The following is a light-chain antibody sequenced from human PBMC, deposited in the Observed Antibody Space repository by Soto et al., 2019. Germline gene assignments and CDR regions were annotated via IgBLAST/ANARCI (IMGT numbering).Light chain of an antibody. CDR1: NSNIGAGYE. CDR3: QSYDSSLSGAI. V-gene: IGLV1-40*01. CDR2: DSI. Sequence: QSVLTQPPSVSGAPGQRITFSCTGSNSNIGAGYEVHWYQQLPGTAPKLLICDSINRPSGVPDRFSGSKSGTSASLAITGLQAGDEADYYCQSYDSSLSGAIFGGGTKVTVL. J-gene: IGLJ2*01.